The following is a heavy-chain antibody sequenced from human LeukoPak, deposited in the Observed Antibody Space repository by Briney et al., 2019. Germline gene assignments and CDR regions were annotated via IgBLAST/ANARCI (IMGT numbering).Heavy chain of an antibody. CDR1: GFTFSSYG. J-gene: IGHJ4*02. V-gene: IGHV3-7*03. Sequence: GGSLRLSCAASGFTFSSYGMHWVRQAPGKGLEWVANIKQDGSEKYYVDSVKGRFTISRDNAKNSLYLQMNSLRAEDTAVYYCARGVGSGSRLRAGDYWGQGTLVTVPS. D-gene: IGHD1-26*01. CDR3: ARGVGSGSRLRAGDY. CDR2: IKQDGSEK.